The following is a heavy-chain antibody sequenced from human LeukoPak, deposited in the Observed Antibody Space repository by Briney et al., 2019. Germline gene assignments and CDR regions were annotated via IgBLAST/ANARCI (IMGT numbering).Heavy chain of an antibody. CDR2: IYYSGST. D-gene: IGHD3-10*01. J-gene: IGHJ5*02. CDR3: ARKRGVRGNWFDP. Sequence: SETLSLTCTVSGGSISSYYWSWIRQPPGKGLEWIGYIYYSGSTYYNPSLKSRVTISVDTSKNQFSLKLSSVTAADTAVYYCARKRGVRGNWFDPWGQGTLVTVSS. CDR1: GGSISSYY. V-gene: IGHV4-59*06.